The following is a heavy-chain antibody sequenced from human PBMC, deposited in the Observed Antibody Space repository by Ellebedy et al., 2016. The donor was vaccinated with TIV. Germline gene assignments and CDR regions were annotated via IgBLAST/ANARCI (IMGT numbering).Heavy chain of an antibody. V-gene: IGHV3-7*03. Sequence: GGTLRLSCAASGFTFSSYWMSWVRQAPGKGLEWVANIKQDGSEKYYVDSVKGRFTISRDNAKNSLYLQMNSLRAEGTAGYYCAGRAYNWNDGSLFDYWGQGTLVTVSS. D-gene: IGHD1-1*01. J-gene: IGHJ4*02. CDR3: AGRAYNWNDGSLFDY. CDR2: IKQDGSEK. CDR1: GFTFSSYW.